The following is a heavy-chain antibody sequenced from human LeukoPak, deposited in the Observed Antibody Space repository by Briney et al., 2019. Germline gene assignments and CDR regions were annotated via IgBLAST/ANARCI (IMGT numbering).Heavy chain of an antibody. Sequence: GGSLRLSCAASGFTFSRYSMNWVRQAPGKGLEWLSYISSSANTIYYADSVKGRFTISRDNAKNSLYLQMNSLRDEDTAVYYCARGIENLGRLWYDSSEKEVNLFDYWGQGTLVTVSS. D-gene: IGHD3-22*01. V-gene: IGHV3-48*02. CDR1: GFTFSRYS. CDR3: ARGIENLGRLWYDSSEKEVNLFDY. CDR2: ISSSANTI. J-gene: IGHJ4*02.